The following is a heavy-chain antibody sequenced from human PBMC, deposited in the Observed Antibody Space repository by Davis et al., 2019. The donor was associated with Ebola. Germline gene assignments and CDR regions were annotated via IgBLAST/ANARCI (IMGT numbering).Heavy chain of an antibody. CDR3: ARRKMTTVNFFDY. CDR2: ISGSGGST. J-gene: IGHJ4*02. V-gene: IGHV3-23*01. Sequence: PGGSLRLSCAASRFSFSNYAMNWVRQAPGKGLEWVSVISGSGGSTYYADSVKGRFTISRDKSKNVLYLQLNSLSAEDTAVYYCARRKMTTVNFFDYWGQGTLVTVSS. D-gene: IGHD4-17*01. CDR1: RFSFSNYA.